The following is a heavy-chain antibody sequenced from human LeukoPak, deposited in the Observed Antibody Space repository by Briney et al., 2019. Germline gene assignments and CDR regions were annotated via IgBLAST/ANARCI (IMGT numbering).Heavy chain of an antibody. CDR1: GGSFSGYY. D-gene: IGHD3-22*01. CDR3: ARGWINYDSYYYYMDV. V-gene: IGHV4-34*01. J-gene: IGHJ6*03. CDR2: INHSGST. Sequence: PSETLSLTWAVYGGSFSGYYWSWIRQPPGKGLEWIGEINHSGSTNYNPSLKSRVTISVDRSKNQFSLKLSSVTAADTAVYYCARGWINYDSYYYYMDVWGKGTTVTVSS.